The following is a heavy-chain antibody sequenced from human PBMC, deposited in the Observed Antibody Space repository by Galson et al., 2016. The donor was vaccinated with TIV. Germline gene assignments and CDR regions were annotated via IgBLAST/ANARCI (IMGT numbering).Heavy chain of an antibody. J-gene: IGHJ6*02. CDR1: GFTFSSYA. D-gene: IGHD1-14*01. CDR3: AKERGPNPSYYYGVDV. CDR2: ISGSGGNT. Sequence: SLRLSCAASGFTFSSYAMSWVRQAPGKGLEWVSSISGSGGNTYYANSVKGRFTISRDNSKNTLYLQINSLRAEDTAIYYCAKERGPNPSYYYGVDVWGQGTLVTVSS. V-gene: IGHV3-23*01.